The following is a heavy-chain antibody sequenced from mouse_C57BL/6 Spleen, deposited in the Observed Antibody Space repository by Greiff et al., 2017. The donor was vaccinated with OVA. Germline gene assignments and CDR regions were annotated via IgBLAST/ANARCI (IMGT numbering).Heavy chain of an antibody. CDR1: GYAFSSSW. D-gene: IGHD2-1*01. CDR2: IYPGDGDT. J-gene: IGHJ4*01. Sequence: QVQLKESGPELVKPGASVKISCKASGYAFSSSWMNWVKQRPGKGLEWIGRIYPGDGDTNYNGKFKGKATLTADKSSSTAYMQLSSLTSEDSAVYFCARSLLSLYAMDYWGQGTSVTVSS. V-gene: IGHV1-82*01. CDR3: ARSLLSLYAMDY.